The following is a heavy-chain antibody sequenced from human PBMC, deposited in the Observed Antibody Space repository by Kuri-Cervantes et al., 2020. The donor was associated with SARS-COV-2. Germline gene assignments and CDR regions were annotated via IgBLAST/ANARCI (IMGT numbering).Heavy chain of an antibody. CDR2: ISAYNGNT. Sequence: ASVKVSCKASGYTFTSYGISWVRQAPGQGLEWMGWISAYNGNTNYAQKFQGRVTMTRDTSTSTVYMELSSLRSEDTAVYYCARDRNYGDYGPGWFDPWGQGTLVTVSS. CDR3: ARDRNYGDYGPGWFDP. J-gene: IGHJ5*02. D-gene: IGHD4-17*01. CDR1: GYTFTSYG. V-gene: IGHV1-18*04.